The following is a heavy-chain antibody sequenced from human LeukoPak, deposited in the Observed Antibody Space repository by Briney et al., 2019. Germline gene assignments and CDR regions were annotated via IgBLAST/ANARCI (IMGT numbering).Heavy chain of an antibody. CDR1: GFTFSSYA. V-gene: IGHV3-30*04. J-gene: IGHJ4*02. CDR3: ATERVNIVGATTSDY. CDR2: ISYDGSNK. Sequence: GGSLRLSCAASGFTFSSYAMHWVRQAPGKGLELVAVISYDGSNKYYADSVKGRFTISRDNSKNTLYLQMNSLRAEDTAVYYCATERVNIVGATTSDYWGQGTLVTVSS. D-gene: IGHD1-26*01.